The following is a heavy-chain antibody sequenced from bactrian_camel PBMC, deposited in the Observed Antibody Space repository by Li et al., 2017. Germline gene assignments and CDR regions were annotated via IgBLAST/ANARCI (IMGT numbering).Heavy chain of an antibody. V-gene: IGHV3S31*01. CDR1: EYTHSTYA. Sequence: VQLVESGGGSVQAGGSLRLSCIVSEYTHSTYAMGWVRQAPGKGLEWVSGISESGGQTSYADSVKGRFTISRDNAKNTLYLQLNSLKTEDTAMYYCGRGYGGGFDRGQGTQVTVS. CDR2: ISESGGQT. J-gene: IGHJ4*01. D-gene: IGHD7*01.